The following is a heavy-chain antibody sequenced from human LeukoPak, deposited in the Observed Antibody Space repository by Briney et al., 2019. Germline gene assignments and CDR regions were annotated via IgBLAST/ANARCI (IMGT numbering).Heavy chain of an antibody. CDR1: GGSFSGYY. V-gene: IGHV4-34*01. D-gene: IGHD2-2*01. J-gene: IGHJ4*01. CDR3: GKGRLLVYYSSTSCYVHFD. CDR2: INHSGST. Sequence: ETLSLTCAVYGGSFSGYYWSWIRQPPGKGLEWIGEINHSGSTNYNPSLKSRVTISVETSKNQFSLKLSSVTAADTDVYCCGKGRLLVYYSSTSCYVHFD.